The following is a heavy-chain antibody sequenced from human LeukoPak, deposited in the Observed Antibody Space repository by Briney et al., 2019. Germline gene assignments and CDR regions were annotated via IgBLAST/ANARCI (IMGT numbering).Heavy chain of an antibody. CDR1: GESFSGYY. CDR3: ARAYSPVWNGSHSLFDP. Sequence: PSEALSLTCAVYGESFSGYYWNWIRQSPGKGLEWIGEINHSGSTSYNPSLKSRVTISEDTSKNQFSLKLNSVTAADTAMYYCARAYSPVWNGSHSLFDPWGQGTLVTVSS. CDR2: INHSGST. V-gene: IGHV4-34*01. D-gene: IGHD1-26*01. J-gene: IGHJ5*02.